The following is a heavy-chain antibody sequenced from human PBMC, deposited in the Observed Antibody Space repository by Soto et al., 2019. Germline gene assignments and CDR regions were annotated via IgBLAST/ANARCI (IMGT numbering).Heavy chain of an antibody. V-gene: IGHV4-34*01. D-gene: IGHD3-22*01. J-gene: IGHJ4*02. Sequence: SETLSLTCAVYGGSFSGYYWSWIRQPPGKGLEWIGEINHSGGTSYNPSLKSRVTISVDTSKSQFSLKLTSVTAADRAVYYCARGSVDTVDSSGLYEYWGQGTPVTVSS. CDR1: GGSFSGYY. CDR2: INHSGGT. CDR3: ARGSVDTVDSSGLYEY.